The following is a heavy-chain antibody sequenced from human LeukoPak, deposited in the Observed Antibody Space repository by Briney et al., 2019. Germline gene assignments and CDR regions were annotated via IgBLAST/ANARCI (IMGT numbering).Heavy chain of an antibody. CDR1: GYTFTGYY. D-gene: IGHD3-22*01. CDR2: INPNSGGT. Sequence: ASVKVSCKASGYTFTGYYMHWVRQAPGQGLEWMGWINPNSGGTNYAQKFQGRVTMTRDTPISTAYMELSRLRSDDTAVYYCARDPGYYDSSGYYDYWGQGTLVTVSS. CDR3: ARDPGYYDSSGYYDY. J-gene: IGHJ4*02. V-gene: IGHV1-2*02.